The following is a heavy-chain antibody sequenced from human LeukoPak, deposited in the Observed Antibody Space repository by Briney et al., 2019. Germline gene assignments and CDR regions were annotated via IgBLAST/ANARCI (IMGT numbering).Heavy chain of an antibody. CDR3: ARDRVAVAGTRALYYFDY. V-gene: IGHV3-21*01. CDR1: GFTFSSYS. D-gene: IGHD6-19*01. J-gene: IGHJ4*02. Sequence: GGSLRLSCAASGFTFSSYSMNWVRQAPGKGLEWLSSISSSSSYIYYADSVKGRFTISRDNAKNSLYLQMNSLRAEDTAVYYCARDRVAVAGTRALYYFDYWGQGTLVTVSS. CDR2: ISSSSSYI.